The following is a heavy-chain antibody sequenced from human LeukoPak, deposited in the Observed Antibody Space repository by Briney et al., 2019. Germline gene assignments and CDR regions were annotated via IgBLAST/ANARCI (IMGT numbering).Heavy chain of an antibody. D-gene: IGHD3-22*01. CDR2: IWYDGSNK. J-gene: IGHJ4*02. V-gene: IGHV3-33*01. Sequence: PGGSLRLSCAASGFTFSSYGMHWVRQAPGKGLEWVAVIWYDGSNKYYADSVKGRFTISRDNSKNTLYLQMNSLRAEDTAVYYCARDSSGCIEWGGFDYWGQGTLVTVSS. CDR3: ARDSSGCIEWGGFDY. CDR1: GFTFSSYG.